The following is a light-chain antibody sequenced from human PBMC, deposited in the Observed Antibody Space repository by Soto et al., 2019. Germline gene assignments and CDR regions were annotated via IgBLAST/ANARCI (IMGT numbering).Light chain of an antibody. J-gene: IGLJ2*01. Sequence: QSVLTQSPSASASLGASVKLTCTLSSGHSSYAIAWHQQQPEKGPRYLMKLNSDGSHSKGDGIPDRFSGSSSGAERYLTISSLQSEDEADYYCKTWCTGILFGGGTKLTFL. CDR2: LNSDGSH. CDR1: SGHSSYA. V-gene: IGLV4-69*01. CDR3: KTWCTGIL.